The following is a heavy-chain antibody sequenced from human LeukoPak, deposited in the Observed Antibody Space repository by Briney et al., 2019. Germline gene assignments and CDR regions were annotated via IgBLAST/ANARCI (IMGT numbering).Heavy chain of an antibody. D-gene: IGHD3-3*01. CDR2: IHGTLGST. Sequence: SETLSLTCTVSGGPIRNSYWSWVRHSAGTGMQWIGRIHGTLGSTNHNPSLKSRVVTSLDTSSNQFSLRLSAMSAADTATYYCARIFDRDIWGQGTLVTVSP. CDR3: ARIFDRDI. J-gene: IGHJ3*02. V-gene: IGHV4-4*07. CDR1: GGPIRNSY.